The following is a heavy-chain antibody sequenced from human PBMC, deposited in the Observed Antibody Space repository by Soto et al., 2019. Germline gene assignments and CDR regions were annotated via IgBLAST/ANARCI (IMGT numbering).Heavy chain of an antibody. CDR1: GGTFSSYT. CDR3: ARDDGLAYCGGDCYS. D-gene: IGHD2-21*02. CDR2: IIPILGIA. Sequence: QVQLVQSGAEVKKPGSSVKVSCKASGGTFSSYTISWVRQAPGQGLEWMGRIIPILGIANYAQKFQGRATVTADKSTRTAYMELSSLRSEDTAVYYCARDDGLAYCGGDCYSWGQGTLVTVSS. V-gene: IGHV1-69*02. J-gene: IGHJ4*02.